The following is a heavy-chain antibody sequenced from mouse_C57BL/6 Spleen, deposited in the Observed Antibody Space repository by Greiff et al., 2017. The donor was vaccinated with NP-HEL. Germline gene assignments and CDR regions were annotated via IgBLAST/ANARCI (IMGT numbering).Heavy chain of an antibody. V-gene: IGHV5-12*01. D-gene: IGHD2-5*01. CDR2: ISNGGGST. CDR1: GFTFSDYY. CDR3: ARRGYSNYGYFDV. J-gene: IGHJ1*03. Sequence: EVQGVESGGGLVQPGGSLKLSCAASGFTFSDYYMYWVRQTPEKRLEWVAYISNGGGSTYYPDTVKGRFTISRDNAKHTLYLQMSRLKSEDTAMYYCARRGYSNYGYFDVWGTGTTVTVSS.